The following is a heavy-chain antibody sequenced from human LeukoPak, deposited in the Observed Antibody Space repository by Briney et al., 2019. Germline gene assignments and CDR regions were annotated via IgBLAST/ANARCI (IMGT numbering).Heavy chain of an antibody. D-gene: IGHD2-2*02. CDR1: GFTFSSYS. V-gene: IGHV3-48*04. J-gene: IGHJ4*02. CDR2: ISSRSNII. Sequence: GGSLRLSCAASGFTFSSYSMTWVRQAPGKGLEWVSYISSRSNIIYYADSVKGRFTISRDNAKNSLYLQMNSPRAEDTAIYYYDTPDYWGQGTLVTVSS. CDR3: DTPDY.